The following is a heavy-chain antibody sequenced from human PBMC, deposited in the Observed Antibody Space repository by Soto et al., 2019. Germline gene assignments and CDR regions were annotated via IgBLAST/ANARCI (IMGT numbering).Heavy chain of an antibody. CDR3: ASYDSSGYYYFTDAFDI. V-gene: IGHV1-69*06. CDR2: IIPIFGTA. D-gene: IGHD3-22*01. CDR1: GGTFSSYA. J-gene: IGHJ3*02. Sequence: SVKVSCKASGGTFSSYAISWVRQAPGQGLEWMGGIIPIFGTANYAQKFQGRVTITADKSTSTAYMELSSLRSEDTAVYYCASYDSSGYYYFTDAFDIWGQGTMVAVSS.